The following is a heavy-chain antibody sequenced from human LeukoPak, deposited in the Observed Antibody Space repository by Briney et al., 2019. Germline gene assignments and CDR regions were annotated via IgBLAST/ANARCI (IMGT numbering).Heavy chain of an antibody. CDR3: ARGHRVAATPLDY. J-gene: IGHJ4*02. D-gene: IGHD2-15*01. V-gene: IGHV4-34*01. CDR1: GGSISSYY. Sequence: SETLSLTCTVSGGSISSYYWSWIRQPPGKGLEWIGEINHSGSTNYNPSLKSRVTISVDTSKNQFSLKLSSVTAADTAVYYCARGHRVAATPLDYWGQGTLVTVSS. CDR2: INHSGST.